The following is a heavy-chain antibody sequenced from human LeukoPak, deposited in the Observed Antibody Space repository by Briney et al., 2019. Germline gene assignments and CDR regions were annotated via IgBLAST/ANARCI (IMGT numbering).Heavy chain of an antibody. CDR2: IYYSGST. CDR1: GGSISSGGYY. V-gene: IGHV4-31*03. Sequence: PSQTLSLTCTVSGGSISSGGYYWSWIRQHPGKGLDWIGYIYYSGSTYYNPSLKSRVTISVDTSKNQFSLKLSSVTAADTAVYYCARGYSSSWSPPGFDYWGQGTLVTVSS. D-gene: IGHD6-13*01. CDR3: ARGYSSSWSPPGFDY. J-gene: IGHJ4*02.